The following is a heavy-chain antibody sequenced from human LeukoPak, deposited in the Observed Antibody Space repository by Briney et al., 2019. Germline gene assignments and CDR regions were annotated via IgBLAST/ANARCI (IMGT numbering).Heavy chain of an antibody. D-gene: IGHD3-3*01. Sequence: SETLSLTCTVSGGSISSSSYYWGWIRQPPGKGLEWIGSIYYSGSTYYNPSLKSRVTISVDTSKNQFSLNLSSVTAADTAVYYCARHRGSGLYLDYWGQGTLVTVSS. J-gene: IGHJ4*02. V-gene: IGHV4-39*01. CDR3: ARHRGSGLYLDY. CDR1: GGSISSSSYY. CDR2: IYYSGST.